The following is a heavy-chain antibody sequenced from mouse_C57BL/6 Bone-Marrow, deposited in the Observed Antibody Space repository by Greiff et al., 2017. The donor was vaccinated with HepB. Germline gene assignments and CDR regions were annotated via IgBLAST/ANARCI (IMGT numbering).Heavy chain of an antibody. CDR2: ISYDGSN. Sequence: EVKVEESGPGLVKPSQSLSLTCSVTGYSITSGYYWNWIRQFPGNKLEWMGYISYDGSNNYNPSLKNRISITRDTSKNQFFLKLNSVTTEDTATYYCARDYGSSSPFAYWGQGTLVTVSA. V-gene: IGHV3-6*01. CDR3: ARDYGSSSPFAY. J-gene: IGHJ3*01. D-gene: IGHD1-1*01. CDR1: GYSITSGYY.